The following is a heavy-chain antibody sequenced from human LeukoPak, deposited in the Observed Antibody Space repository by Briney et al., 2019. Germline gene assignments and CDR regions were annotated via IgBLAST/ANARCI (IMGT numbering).Heavy chain of an antibody. CDR2: IYSGGST. V-gene: IGHV3-66*01. Sequence: GGSLRLSCAASGFTVSSNYMSWVRQAPGKGLEWVSVIYSGGSTYYADSVKGRFTISRDNSKNTLYLQMNSLRAEDTAVYYCARDRGDSSGYYYDMDVWGQGTTVTVSS. CDR1: GFTVSSNY. CDR3: ARDRGDSSGYYYDMDV. J-gene: IGHJ6*02. D-gene: IGHD3-22*01.